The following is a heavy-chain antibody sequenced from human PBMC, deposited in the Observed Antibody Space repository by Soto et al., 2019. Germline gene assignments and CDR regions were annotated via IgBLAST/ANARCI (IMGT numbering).Heavy chain of an antibody. Sequence: QVQLQESGPGLVKPSGTLSLTCAVSGGSISSSNWWSWVRQPPGKGLEGIGEIYHSGSTNYNPSLKSRVTISVDTSKNQFSLKLSSVTAADTAVYYCARVPYDYYYYGMDVWGQGTTVTVSS. CDR2: IYHSGST. CDR3: ARVPYDYYYYGMDV. V-gene: IGHV4-4*02. CDR1: GGSISSSNW. J-gene: IGHJ6*02.